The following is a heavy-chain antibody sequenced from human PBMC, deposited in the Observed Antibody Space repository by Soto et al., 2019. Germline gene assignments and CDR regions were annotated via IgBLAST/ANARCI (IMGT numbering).Heavy chain of an antibody. CDR3: ARDDVDTAMPYGMDV. Sequence: QVQLVQSGAEVKKPGSSVKVSCKASGGTFSSYAISWVRQAPGQGLEWMGGIIPIFGTANYAQKFQGRVTXTXXXSXXTAYMELSSLRSEHTAVYYCARDDVDTAMPYGMDVWGQGTTVTVSS. V-gene: IGHV1-69*05. D-gene: IGHD5-18*01. J-gene: IGHJ6*02. CDR1: GGTFSSYA. CDR2: IIPIFGTA.